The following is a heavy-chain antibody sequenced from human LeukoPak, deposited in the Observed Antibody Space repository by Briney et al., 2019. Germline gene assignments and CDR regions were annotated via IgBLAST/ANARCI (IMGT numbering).Heavy chain of an antibody. Sequence: GGSLRLSCAASGFTFSSYSMNWVRQAPGKGLEWVSYISSSSTIYYADSVKGRFTISRDNAKNSLYLQMNSLGAEDTAVYYCAGDTNYYDSSGYRTSWGQGTLVTVSS. CDR1: GFTFSSYS. D-gene: IGHD3-22*01. CDR3: AGDTNYYDSSGYRTS. J-gene: IGHJ4*02. CDR2: ISSSSTI. V-gene: IGHV3-48*01.